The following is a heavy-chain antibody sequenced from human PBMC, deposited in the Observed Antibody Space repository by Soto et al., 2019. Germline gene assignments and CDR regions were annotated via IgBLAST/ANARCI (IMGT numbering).Heavy chain of an antibody. J-gene: IGHJ6*02. V-gene: IGHV1-18*01. CDR1: GYTFIKYG. Sequence: QVQLAQSPAEVKKPGASVRVSCKASGYTFIKYGIAWVRQAPGQGLEWMGWISPYDDKTIYAQTFQGRVTLTADRSTITVYLDVRSLKSNDTAVYYCARGGYYDNVGGKLRHYGLDKWGQGTSVTVSS. D-gene: IGHD3-16*01. CDR2: ISPYDDKT. CDR3: ARGGYYDNVGGKLRHYGLDK.